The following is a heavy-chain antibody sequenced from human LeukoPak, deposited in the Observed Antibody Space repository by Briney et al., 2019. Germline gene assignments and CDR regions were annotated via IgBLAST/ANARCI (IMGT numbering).Heavy chain of an antibody. J-gene: IGHJ4*02. D-gene: IGHD3-22*01. CDR2: INHSGST. CDR1: GGSFSGYY. Sequence: SETLSLTCAVYGGSFSGYYWSWIRQPPGKGLEGIGEINHSGSTNYNPSLKGRVTISVDTSKNQFSLKLSSVTAADTAVYYCARGFDSSGYYPDYWGQGTLVTVSS. CDR3: ARGFDSSGYYPDY. V-gene: IGHV4-34*01.